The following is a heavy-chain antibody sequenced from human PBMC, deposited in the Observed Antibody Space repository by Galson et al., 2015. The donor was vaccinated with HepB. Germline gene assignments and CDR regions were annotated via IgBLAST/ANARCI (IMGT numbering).Heavy chain of an antibody. J-gene: IGHJ3*02. CDR3: TRGHFYGSGSYSGDVFDI. D-gene: IGHD3-10*01. CDR2: IKSKTYGGTT. CDR1: GFTFGDYA. V-gene: IGHV3-49*04. Sequence: SLRLSCAASGFTFGDYAMSWVRQAPGKGLEWVGFIKSKTYGGTTEFAASVKGRFTISRDDSKSIVYLQMNSLKTEDTALYFCTRGHFYGSGSYSGDVFDIWGQGTMVTVSS.